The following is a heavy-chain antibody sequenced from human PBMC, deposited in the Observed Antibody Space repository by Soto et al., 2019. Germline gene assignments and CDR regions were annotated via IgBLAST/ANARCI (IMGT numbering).Heavy chain of an antibody. CDR2: ISSSSSTI. J-gene: IGHJ6*02. CDR3: ARDEVAYYGSGSYYNHYYYGMDV. Sequence: GESLRLSCAASGFTFSSYSMNWVRQAPGKGLEWVSYISSSSSTIYYADSVKGRFTISRDNAKNSLYLQMNSLRDEDTAVYYCARDEVAYYGSGSYYNHYYYGMDVWGQGTTVTVSS. V-gene: IGHV3-48*02. D-gene: IGHD3-10*01. CDR1: GFTFSSYS.